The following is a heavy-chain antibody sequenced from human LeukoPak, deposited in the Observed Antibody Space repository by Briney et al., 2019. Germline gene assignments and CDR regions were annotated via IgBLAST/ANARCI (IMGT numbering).Heavy chain of an antibody. CDR1: GFTFSSYE. Sequence: PGGSLRLSCAASGFTFSSYEMNWVRQAPGKGLEWVSYISSSGSTIYYADSVKGRFTISRDNAKNSLYLQMNSPRAEDTAVYYCARDGYDFDYWGQGTLVTVSS. CDR3: ARDGYDFDY. D-gene: IGHD1-1*01. J-gene: IGHJ4*02. CDR2: ISSSGSTI. V-gene: IGHV3-48*03.